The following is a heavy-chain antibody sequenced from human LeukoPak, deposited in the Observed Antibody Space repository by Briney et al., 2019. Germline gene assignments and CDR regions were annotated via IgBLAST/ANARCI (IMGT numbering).Heavy chain of an antibody. J-gene: IGHJ5*02. CDR1: GFTFSSYG. V-gene: IGHV3-30*18. CDR3: AKDGYYGSGSYWGFDP. D-gene: IGHD3-10*01. CDR2: ISYDGSNT. Sequence: GGSLRLSCAASGFTFSSYGMHWVRQAPGKGLEWVAVISYDGSNTYYADSVKGRFSISRDNSKNTLYLQMNSLRAEDTAVYYCAKDGYYGSGSYWGFDPWGQGTLVTVSS.